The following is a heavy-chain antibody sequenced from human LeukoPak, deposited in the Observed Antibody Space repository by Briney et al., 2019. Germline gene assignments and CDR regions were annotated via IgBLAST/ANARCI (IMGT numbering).Heavy chain of an antibody. Sequence: QAGGSLRLSCAASGFTFGSYSMTWVRQAPGKGLEWVSAISGSSSPRYYADSVRGRFTISRDNSKNTLYLQMNNLRAEDTAIFYCAKIVGYCSASSCSRQYFEAWGRGTRVTVSS. CDR2: ISGSSSPR. V-gene: IGHV3-23*01. CDR3: AKIVGYCSASSCSRQYFEA. J-gene: IGHJ4*02. CDR1: GFTFGSYS. D-gene: IGHD2-2*01.